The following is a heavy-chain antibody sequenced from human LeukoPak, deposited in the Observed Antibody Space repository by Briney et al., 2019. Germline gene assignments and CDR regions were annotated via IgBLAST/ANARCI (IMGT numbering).Heavy chain of an antibody. V-gene: IGHV3-23*01. D-gene: IGHD3-10*01. CDR2: ISGSGSNT. CDR1: GFTFSNYA. J-gene: IGHJ4*02. CDR3: ARGLYGSGSYPGHYLDY. Sequence: GGSLRLSCAASGFTFSNYAMSWVRQAPGKGLEWVSAISGSGSNTYCADSVKGRFTISRDNSKNTLYLQMNSLRAEDTAEHYCARGLYGSGSYPGHYLDYWGQGTLVTVSS.